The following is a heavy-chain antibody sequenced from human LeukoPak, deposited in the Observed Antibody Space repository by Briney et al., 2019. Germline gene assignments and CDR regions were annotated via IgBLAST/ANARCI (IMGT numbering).Heavy chain of an antibody. CDR1: GGSISSYY. CDR3: ARQPFCTNGICCRRYYFDY. J-gene: IGHJ4*02. Sequence: SETLSLTCTVSGGSISSYYWSWIRQPPGKGLEWMGSIYTSGNTNYNPSLKSRVTISVDTSQNQFSLKLNSVTAADTAVYYCARQPFCTNGICCRRYYFDYLGQGTLVTVSS. D-gene: IGHD2-8*01. CDR2: IYTSGNT. V-gene: IGHV4-4*09.